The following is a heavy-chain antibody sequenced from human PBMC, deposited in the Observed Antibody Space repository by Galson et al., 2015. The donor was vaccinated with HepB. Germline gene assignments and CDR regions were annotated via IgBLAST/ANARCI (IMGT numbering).Heavy chain of an antibody. CDR3: ATGSRYYYDSSGSNFDY. CDR1: GYTLTELS. CDR2: FDPEDGET. V-gene: IGHV1-24*01. J-gene: IGHJ4*02. Sequence: SCKVSGYTLTELSMHWVRQAPGKGLEWMGGFDPEDGETIYAQKFQGRVTMTEDTSTDTAYMELSSLRSEDTAVYYCATGSRYYYDSSGSNFDYWGQGTLVTVSS. D-gene: IGHD3-22*01.